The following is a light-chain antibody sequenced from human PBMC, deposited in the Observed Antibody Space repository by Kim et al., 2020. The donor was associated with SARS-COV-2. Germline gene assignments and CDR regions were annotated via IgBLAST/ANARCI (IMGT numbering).Light chain of an antibody. CDR2: EVT. V-gene: IGLV2-14*01. CDR3: SSYPISSTLV. CDR1: SNDVGAYNS. Sequence: QSALTQPASVSGSPGQSITISCTGTSNDVGAYNSVSWYQQHPGKAPKLIIYEVTSRPSGVSPRFSGAKAGNTASLTISGLQTEDEADYHCSSYPISSTLVFGAGTKVTVL. J-gene: IGLJ1*01.